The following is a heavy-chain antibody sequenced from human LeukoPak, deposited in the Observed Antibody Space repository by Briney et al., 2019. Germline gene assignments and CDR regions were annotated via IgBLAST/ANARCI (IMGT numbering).Heavy chain of an antibody. CDR1: GFTVSSNY. J-gene: IGHJ4*02. Sequence: PGGSLRLSCAASGFTVSSNYMSWVRQAPGKGLEWVSSISSSSSYIYYADSVKGRVTISRDNAKNSLFLQMNSLRAEDTAVYHCARDPRGGVNTAFDLTFDSWGQGTLVTVSS. D-gene: IGHD5-18*01. CDR3: ARDPRGGVNTAFDLTFDS. V-gene: IGHV3-21*01. CDR2: ISSSSSYI.